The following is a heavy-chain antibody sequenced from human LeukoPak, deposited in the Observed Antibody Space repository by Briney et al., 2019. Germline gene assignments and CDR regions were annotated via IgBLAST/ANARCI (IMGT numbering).Heavy chain of an antibody. CDR2: IRSKANSYAT. J-gene: IGHJ1*01. Sequence: PGGSLRLSCAASGFTFSGSAMPWVRQASGKGLEWVGRIRSKANSYATAYAASVEGRFTISRDDSKNTAYLQMSSLKTEDTAVYYCTNYDSSGPAFQHWGQGTLVTVSS. CDR3: TNYDSSGPAFQH. V-gene: IGHV3-73*01. D-gene: IGHD3-22*01. CDR1: GFTFSGSA.